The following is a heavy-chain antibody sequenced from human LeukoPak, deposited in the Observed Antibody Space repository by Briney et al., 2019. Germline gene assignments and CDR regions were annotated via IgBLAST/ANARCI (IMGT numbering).Heavy chain of an antibody. CDR2: IRYDGSNK. D-gene: IGHD6-19*01. Sequence: QPGGSLRLSCAASGFTFSSYGMHWVRQAPGKGLEWVAFIRYDGSNKYYADSVKGRFTISRDNSKNTLYLQMNSLRAEDTAVYYCARPFYSSGWYVIDYWGQGTLVTVSS. CDR1: GFTFSSYG. J-gene: IGHJ4*02. CDR3: ARPFYSSGWYVIDY. V-gene: IGHV3-30*02.